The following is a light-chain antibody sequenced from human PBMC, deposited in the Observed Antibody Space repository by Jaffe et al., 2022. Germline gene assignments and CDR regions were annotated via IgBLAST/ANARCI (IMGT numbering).Light chain of an antibody. CDR2: AAS. Sequence: EIVLTQSPGTLSLSPGERATLSCRASQSVSSSYLAWYQQKPGQAPRLLIYAASSRATGIPDRFSGSGSGTDFTLTISRLEPEDFAVYYCQQYGSSPPNTFGQGTKLEIK. CDR3: QQYGSSPPNT. CDR1: QSVSSSY. V-gene: IGKV3-20*01. J-gene: IGKJ2*01.